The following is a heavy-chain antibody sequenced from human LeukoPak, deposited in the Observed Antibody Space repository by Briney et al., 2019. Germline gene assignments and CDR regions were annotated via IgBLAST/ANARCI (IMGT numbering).Heavy chain of an antibody. V-gene: IGHV3-21*01. J-gene: IGHJ4*02. CDR2: ISSSSSYI. Sequence: GGSLRLSCAASGFTFSSYSMNWVRQAPGKGLEWVSSISSSSSYIYYADSVKGRFTISRDNAKNSLYLQMNSLRAEDTAVYYCARDTAAAGDFDYWGQGTLVTVSS. D-gene: IGHD6-13*01. CDR1: GFTFSSYS. CDR3: ARDTAAAGDFDY.